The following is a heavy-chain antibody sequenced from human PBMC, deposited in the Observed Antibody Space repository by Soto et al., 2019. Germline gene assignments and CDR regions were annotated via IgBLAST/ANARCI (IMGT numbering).Heavy chain of an antibody. J-gene: IGHJ4*02. D-gene: IGHD1-7*01. CDR1: GFSFSSYG. Sequence: QVQLVESGGGVVQPGRSLRLSCAASGFSFSSYGMHWVRQAPGKGLEWVAMISYDGTDEYYADSMKGRFTISRDNSKNAVYLQMNRLRAEDTTVYYCAKHESDCNYHFDYWGQGTLVTVSS. CDR3: AKHESDCNYHFDY. CDR2: ISYDGTDE. V-gene: IGHV3-30*18.